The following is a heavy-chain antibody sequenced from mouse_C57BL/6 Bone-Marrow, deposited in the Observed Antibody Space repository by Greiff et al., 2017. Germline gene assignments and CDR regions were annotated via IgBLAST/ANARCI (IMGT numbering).Heavy chain of an antibody. CDR2: IYPGSGST. D-gene: IGHD1-3*01. V-gene: IGHV1-55*01. CDR3: ARICNCSFYV. CDR1: GYTFTSYW. J-gene: IGHJ2*01. Sequence: QVQLQQPGAELVKPGASVKMSCKASGYTFTSYWITWVKQRPGQGLEWIGDIYPGSGSTNYNEKFKSKATLTVDTSSRTAYMQLSILTSEDSAVYYCARICNCSFYVWGKGTTRTVSS.